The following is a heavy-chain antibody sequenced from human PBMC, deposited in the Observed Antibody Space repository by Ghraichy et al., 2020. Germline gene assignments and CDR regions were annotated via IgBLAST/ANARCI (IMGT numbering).Heavy chain of an antibody. V-gene: IGHV3-7*01. CDR1: GFSFGDFW. J-gene: IGHJ4*02. CDR2: IKHDGSEK. Sequence: GGSLRLSCTASGFSFGDFWMSWVRQAPGKGLEWVANIKHDGSEKFYVDSVKGRFTISRDNAQNSLYLQMNSLIVEDTAVYYCAQGHYHNFWKGGGQGALVTVSS. D-gene: IGHD3-3*01. CDR3: AQGHYHNFWKG.